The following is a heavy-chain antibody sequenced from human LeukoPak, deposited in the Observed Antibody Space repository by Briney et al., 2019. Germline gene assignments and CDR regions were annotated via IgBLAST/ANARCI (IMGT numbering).Heavy chain of an antibody. D-gene: IGHD6-13*01. CDR2: IWYDGSNK. CDR1: GFTFSSYG. Sequence: PGGSLRLSCAAPGFTFSSYGMHWVRQAPGKGLEWVAVIWYDGSNKYYADSVKGRFTISRDNSKNTLYLQMNSLRAEDTAVYYCARESIAAAANWFDPWGQGALATVSS. J-gene: IGHJ5*02. V-gene: IGHV3-33*01. CDR3: ARESIAAAANWFDP.